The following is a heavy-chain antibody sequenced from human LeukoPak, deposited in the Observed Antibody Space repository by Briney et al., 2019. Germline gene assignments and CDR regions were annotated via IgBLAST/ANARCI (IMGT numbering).Heavy chain of an antibody. J-gene: IGHJ4*02. CDR1: GGTFSSYA. V-gene: IGHV1-69*13. D-gene: IGHD1-26*01. Sequence: VKVSCKASGGTFSSYAISWVRQAPGQGLEWMGGIIPIFGTANYAQKFQGRVTITADESTSTAYMELSSLRSEDTAVYYCARVGATTRVFDYWGQGALVTVSS. CDR2: IIPIFGTA. CDR3: ARVGATTRVFDY.